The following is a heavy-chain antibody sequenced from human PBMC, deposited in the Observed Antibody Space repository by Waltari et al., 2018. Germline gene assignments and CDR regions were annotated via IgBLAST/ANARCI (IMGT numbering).Heavy chain of an antibody. CDR3: AKVEGGIVTRYYALDI. CDR2: IRGSSSST. V-gene: IGHV3-23*01. D-gene: IGHD3-16*02. J-gene: IGHJ3*02. CDR1: GFTFGNSA. Sequence: EVQLLESGGGLVQPGGSLRLSCAASGFTFGNSALSWVRQAQGKGLGCISGIRGSSSSTYYADSVKGRFTSSRDNSKNTLYLQMNSLRVEDTAVYFCAKVEGGIVTRYYALDIWGQGTMVTVSS.